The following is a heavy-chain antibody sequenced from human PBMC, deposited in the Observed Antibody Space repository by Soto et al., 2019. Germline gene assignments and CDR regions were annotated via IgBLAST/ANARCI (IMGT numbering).Heavy chain of an antibody. CDR1: GYTFTGYY. CDR3: ARDLAGSTSFTTHPYSWFDP. J-gene: IGHJ5*02. Sequence: QVQLVQSGAEVKKPGASVKVSCKASGYTFTGYYMHWVRQAPGQGLEWMGWINPNSGGTNYAQKFQGRVTMPRDPSISTAYMELSRLRSDDTAVYYCARDLAGSTSFTTHPYSWFDPWGQGTLVTVSS. D-gene: IGHD2-2*01. CDR2: INPNSGGT. V-gene: IGHV1-2*02.